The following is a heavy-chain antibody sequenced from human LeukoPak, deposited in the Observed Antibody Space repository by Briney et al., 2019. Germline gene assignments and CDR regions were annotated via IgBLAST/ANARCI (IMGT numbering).Heavy chain of an antibody. CDR1: GLSLNNYA. D-gene: IGHD3-22*01. Sequence: GGSLRLSCTASGLSLNNYAMSWVRQVPGKGLEWVSASSSSDDGKWYAESVKGRFTISRDNSKNTLYLQMNSLRAEDTAVYYCAKDPTDFDSSGQTYFDYWGQGTLVTVSS. CDR2: SSSSDDGK. J-gene: IGHJ4*02. CDR3: AKDPTDFDSSGQTYFDY. V-gene: IGHV3-23*01.